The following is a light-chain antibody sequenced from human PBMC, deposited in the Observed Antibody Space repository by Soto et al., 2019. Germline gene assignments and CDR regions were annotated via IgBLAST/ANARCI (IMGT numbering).Light chain of an antibody. J-gene: IGLJ2*01. Sequence: QSALTQPASVSGSPRQSITISCTGISNDVGTYNLVSWYQHHPGKAPKLIIYEASKRPSGVPNRFSGSKSGNTASLTISGLHAEDEADYYCCSYGRSVVFGGGTKVTVL. CDR1: SNDVGTYNL. V-gene: IGLV2-23*01. CDR3: CSYGRSVV. CDR2: EAS.